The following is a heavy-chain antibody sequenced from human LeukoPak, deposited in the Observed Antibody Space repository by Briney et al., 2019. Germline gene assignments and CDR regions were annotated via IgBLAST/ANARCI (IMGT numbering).Heavy chain of an antibody. CDR1: GFTFSSYS. CDR2: ISSSSSTI. CDR3: ARDKYYYDSSGYSSFDY. Sequence: GGSLRLSCAASGFTFSSYSMNWVRQAPGKGLEWVSCISSSSSTIYYADSVKGRFTISRDNAKNSLYLQMNSLRAEDTAVYYCARDKYYYDSSGYSSFDYWGQGTLVTVSS. V-gene: IGHV3-48*01. J-gene: IGHJ4*02. D-gene: IGHD3-22*01.